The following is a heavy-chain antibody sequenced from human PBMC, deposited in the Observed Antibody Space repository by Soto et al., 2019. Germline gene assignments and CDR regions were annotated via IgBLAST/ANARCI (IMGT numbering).Heavy chain of an antibody. D-gene: IGHD6-19*01. Sequence: PGGSLRLSCAASGFTFDDCAMHWVRQAPGKGLEWVSGISWNSGSIGYADSVKGRFTISRDNAKNSLYLQMNSLRAEDMALYYCAKVVAVAGWFDYWGQGTLVTVSS. V-gene: IGHV3-9*03. CDR3: AKVVAVAGWFDY. CDR2: ISWNSGSI. CDR1: GFTFDDCA. J-gene: IGHJ4*02.